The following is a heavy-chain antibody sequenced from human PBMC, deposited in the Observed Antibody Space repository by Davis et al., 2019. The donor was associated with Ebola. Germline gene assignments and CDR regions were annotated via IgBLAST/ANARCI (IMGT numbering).Heavy chain of an antibody. CDR1: GYSFTSGW. J-gene: IGHJ5*02. D-gene: IGHD7-27*01. CDR3: ARQPGAGWLDP. V-gene: IGHV5-51*01. Sequence: GESLKISCKASGYSFTSGWIGWVRQMPGKGLEWMAIISPGDSDTRYSPSFQGRVTMSVDKSISTAYLQWSSLEASDTAMYYCARQPGAGWLDPWGQGTLVTVSS. CDR2: ISPGDSDT.